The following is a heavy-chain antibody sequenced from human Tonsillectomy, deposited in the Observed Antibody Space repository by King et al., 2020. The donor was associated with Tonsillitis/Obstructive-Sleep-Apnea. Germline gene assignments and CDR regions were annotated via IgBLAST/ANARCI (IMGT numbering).Heavy chain of an antibody. CDR2: VRSIADNYAT. J-gene: IGHJ3*02. CDR3: VRFSDAFDI. D-gene: IGHD3-3*01. V-gene: IGHV3-73*02. Sequence: VQLVESGGGLVQPGGSLKLSCAASGFTFSGSTMHWVRQASGKGLEWVGRVRSIADNYATAYAASVKGRVTISRDDSKNTGYLQMSSLKTEDTAVYYCVRFSDAFDIWGQGTMVTVSS. CDR1: GFTFSGST.